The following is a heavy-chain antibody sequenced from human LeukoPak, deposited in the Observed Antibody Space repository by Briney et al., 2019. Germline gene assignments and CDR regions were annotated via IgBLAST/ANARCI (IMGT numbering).Heavy chain of an antibody. CDR3: TKGIELERPFDY. Sequence: PGGSLRLSCAASGFTFSSYAMSWARQAPGKGLEWVSTLSGNGHSTYDADSVKGRFTISRDYSKNTLHLQMNSLRAEDTAVYYCTKGIELERPFDYWGQGTLVTVSS. CDR1: GFTFSSYA. CDR2: LSGNGHST. D-gene: IGHD1-1*01. V-gene: IGHV3-23*01. J-gene: IGHJ4*02.